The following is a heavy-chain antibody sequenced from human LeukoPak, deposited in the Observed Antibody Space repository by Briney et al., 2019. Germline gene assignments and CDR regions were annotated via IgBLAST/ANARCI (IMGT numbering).Heavy chain of an antibody. CDR2: ISYDGNNE. CDR3: ARHNYYDSSGYYVFDY. CDR1: GFTFRSYG. Sequence: GGSLRLSCAASGFTFRSYGMHWVRQARGKGLEWVAVISYDGNNEYYADSVKGRFTISRDNSKNTLYLQMNSLRAEDTAMYYCARHNYYDSSGYYVFDYWGQGTLVTVSS. J-gene: IGHJ4*02. V-gene: IGHV3-30*03. D-gene: IGHD3-22*01.